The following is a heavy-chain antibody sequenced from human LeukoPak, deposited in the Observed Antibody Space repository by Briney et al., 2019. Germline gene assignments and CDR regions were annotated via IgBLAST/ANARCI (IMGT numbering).Heavy chain of an antibody. D-gene: IGHD2-2*01. V-gene: IGHV3-23*01. Sequence: SGGSLRLSCAASGFTFSSYAMSWVRQAPGKGLEWVSAISGSGGSTYYADSVKGRFTISRDNSKNTLYLQMNSLRAEDTAVYYCARDGDIVVVPAAGGWFDPWGQGTLVTVSS. J-gene: IGHJ5*02. CDR1: GFTFSSYA. CDR2: ISGSGGST. CDR3: ARDGDIVVVPAAGGWFDP.